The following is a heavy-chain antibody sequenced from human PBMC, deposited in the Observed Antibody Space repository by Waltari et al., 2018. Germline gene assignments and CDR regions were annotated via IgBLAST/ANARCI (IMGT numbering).Heavy chain of an antibody. D-gene: IGHD3-3*01. CDR1: GFTFTSSA. Sequence: QMQLVQSGPEVKKPGTSVKVSCKASGFTFTSSAMQWVRQARGQRLEWIGWIAVGSGNTNYAQKGQERVTITRDMATSTAYMELSSLGSEDTAVYYCAADRRGFLRFDPWGQGTLVTVSS. J-gene: IGHJ5*02. CDR3: AADRRGFLRFDP. V-gene: IGHV1-58*02. CDR2: IAVGSGNT.